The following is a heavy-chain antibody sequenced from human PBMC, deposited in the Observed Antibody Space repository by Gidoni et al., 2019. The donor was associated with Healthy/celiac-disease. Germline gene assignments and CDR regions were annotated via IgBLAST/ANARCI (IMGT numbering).Heavy chain of an antibody. CDR1: GYSFTSYW. Sequence: EVQLVQSGAEVKKPGESLRISCKGSGYSFTSYWISWVRQMPGKGLEWMGRIDPSDSYTNYSPSFQGHVTISADKSISTAYLQWSSLKASDTAMYYCASPGGLDYYDSSGPLSWGQGTLVTVSS. J-gene: IGHJ4*02. D-gene: IGHD3-22*01. CDR2: IDPSDSYT. V-gene: IGHV5-10-1*03. CDR3: ASPGGLDYYDSSGPLS.